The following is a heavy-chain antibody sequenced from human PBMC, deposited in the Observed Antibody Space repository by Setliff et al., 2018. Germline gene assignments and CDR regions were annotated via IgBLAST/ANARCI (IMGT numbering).Heavy chain of an antibody. J-gene: IGHJ3*01. CDR1: GHIFSSYG. CDR3: XXSTLSICSGGSCPNAFDL. V-gene: IGHV1-18*01. D-gene: IGHD2-15*01. CDR2: ISSYNDVA. Sequence: ASVKVSCKTSGHIFSSYGITWVRQAPGQGLEWMGWISSYNDVANYAQNFQGRVTMTKXXXARAXXXXXXXXXXXXXXXYXXXXSTLSICSGGSCPNAFDLWGQGTMVTVSS.